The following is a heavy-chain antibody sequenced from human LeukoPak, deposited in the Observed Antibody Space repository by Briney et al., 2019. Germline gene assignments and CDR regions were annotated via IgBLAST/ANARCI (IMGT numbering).Heavy chain of an antibody. J-gene: IGHJ4*02. CDR1: GFTVSDHY. V-gene: IGHV3-53*01. Sequence: GGSLRLSCAASGFTVSDHYMNWVRQAPGKGLEWVSVMYSGGSVYYADSVKDRFTISRDNAKNSLYLQMNSLRAEDTAVYYCARKTPGDYWGQGTLVTVSS. CDR2: MYSGGSV. CDR3: ARKTPGDY.